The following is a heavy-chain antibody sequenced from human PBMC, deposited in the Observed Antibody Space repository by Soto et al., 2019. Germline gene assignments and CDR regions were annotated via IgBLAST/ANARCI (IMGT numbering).Heavy chain of an antibody. J-gene: IGHJ5*02. Sequence: PSETLSLTCTVSGVSLSSGVYYLSWIRQHPGKGLEWIGYIYYSGSTYYNPSLKSRVTISVDTSKNQFSLKLSSVTAADTAVYYCARGLGNWFDHWGQGTLVTVS. CDR3: ARGLGNWFDH. D-gene: IGHD7-27*01. V-gene: IGHV4-31*03. CDR1: GVSLSSGVYY. CDR2: IYYSGST.